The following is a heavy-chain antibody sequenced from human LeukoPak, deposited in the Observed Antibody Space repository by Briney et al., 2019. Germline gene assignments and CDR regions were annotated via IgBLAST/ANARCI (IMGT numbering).Heavy chain of an antibody. Sequence: PGGSLRLSCAASGFTFSSYAMHWVRQAPGKGLEWVAVISYDGSNKYYADSVKGRFTISRDNSKNTLYLQMNSLGAEDTAVYYCAREFPAAGTAFDYWGQGTLVTVSS. D-gene: IGHD6-13*01. CDR1: GFTFSSYA. J-gene: IGHJ4*02. CDR2: ISYDGSNK. CDR3: AREFPAAGTAFDY. V-gene: IGHV3-30*04.